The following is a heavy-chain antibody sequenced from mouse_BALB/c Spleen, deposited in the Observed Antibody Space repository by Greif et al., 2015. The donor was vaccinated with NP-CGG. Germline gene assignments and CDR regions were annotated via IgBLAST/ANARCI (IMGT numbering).Heavy chain of an antibody. CDR1: GYTFTSYW. CDR3: ARGSWFDY. V-gene: IGHV1S81*02. CDR2: INPSNGRT. J-gene: IGHJ2*01. Sequence: QVQLQQSGAELVKPGASVKLSCKASGYTFTSYWMHWVKQRPGQGLEWIEEINPSNGRTNYNEKFKSKATLTVDKSSSTAYMQLSSLTSEDSAVYYCARGSWFDYWGQGTTLTVSS.